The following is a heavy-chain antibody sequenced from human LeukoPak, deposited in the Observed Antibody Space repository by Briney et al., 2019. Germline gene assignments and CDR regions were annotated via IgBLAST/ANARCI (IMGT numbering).Heavy chain of an antibody. CDR2: IKQDGSEK. D-gene: IGHD1-7*01. J-gene: IGHJ4*02. Sequence: GRSLRLSCAASGFTFSNYWMSWVRQAPGKGLEWVANIKQDGSEKYYVNSVKGRFTISRDNAKNSLYLQMNSLRAEDTAIYYCAREDDWNYEDYWGQGTLVTVSS. V-gene: IGHV3-7*01. CDR3: AREDDWNYEDY. CDR1: GFTFSNYW.